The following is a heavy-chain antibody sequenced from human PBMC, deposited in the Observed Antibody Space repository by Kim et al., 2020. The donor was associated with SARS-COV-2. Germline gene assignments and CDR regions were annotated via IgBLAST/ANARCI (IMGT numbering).Heavy chain of an antibody. CDR3: ARDRGQGGYSGYDYEAFDI. Sequence: GRFSISRDNSKNTLYLQMNSLRAEDTAVYYCARDRGQGGYSGYDYEAFDIWGQGTMVTVSS. V-gene: IGHV3-30*07. J-gene: IGHJ3*02. D-gene: IGHD5-12*01.